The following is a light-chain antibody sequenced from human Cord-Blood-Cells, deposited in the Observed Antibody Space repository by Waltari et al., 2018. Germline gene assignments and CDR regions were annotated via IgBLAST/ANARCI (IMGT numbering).Light chain of an antibody. CDR2: LNRDGSH. CDR1: SRHSSYA. V-gene: IGLV4-69*01. Sequence: QLVLTQSPSASASLGASVKPTCTLSSRHSSYAIAWHPQPPENGPRYLMKLNRDGSHSKGDGIPDRFSGSSSGAERYLTISSLQSEDEADYYCQTWGTGIWVFGGGTKLTVL. CDR3: QTWGTGIWV. J-gene: IGLJ3*02.